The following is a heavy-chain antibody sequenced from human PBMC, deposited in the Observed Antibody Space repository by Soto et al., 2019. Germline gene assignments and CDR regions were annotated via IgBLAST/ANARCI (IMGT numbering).Heavy chain of an antibody. CDR3: ARSGRIEYYDFWSGSPSYYYGMDV. CDR1: GYSFTSYW. Sequence: PGESLKISCKGSGYSFTSYWISWVRQMPGKGLEWMGRIDPSDSYTNYSPSFQGHVTISADKSISTAYLQWSSLKASDTAMYYCARSGRIEYYDFWSGSPSYYYGMDVWGQGTTVTVSS. J-gene: IGHJ6*02. D-gene: IGHD3-3*01. V-gene: IGHV5-10-1*01. CDR2: IDPSDSYT.